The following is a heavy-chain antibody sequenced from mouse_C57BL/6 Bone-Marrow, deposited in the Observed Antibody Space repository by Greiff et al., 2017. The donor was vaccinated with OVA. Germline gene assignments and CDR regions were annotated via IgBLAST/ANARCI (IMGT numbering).Heavy chain of an antibody. Sequence: EVMLVESGGGLVKPGGSLKLSCAASGFTFSSYAMSWVRQTPEKRLEWVATISDGGSYTYYPDNVKGRFTISRDNAKNNLYLQMSHLKSEDTAMYYCAREGYNGSSYYLDYWGQGTTLTVSS. CDR3: AREGYNGSSYYLDY. CDR1: GFTFSSYA. J-gene: IGHJ2*01. CDR2: ISDGGSYT. V-gene: IGHV5-4*01. D-gene: IGHD1-1*01.